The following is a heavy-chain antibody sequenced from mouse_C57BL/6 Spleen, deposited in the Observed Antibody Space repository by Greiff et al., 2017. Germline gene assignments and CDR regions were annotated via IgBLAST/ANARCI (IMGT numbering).Heavy chain of an antibody. D-gene: IGHD1-1*01. V-gene: IGHV14-2*01. CDR3: ARAETVVATDYFDY. Sequence: EVQLQQPGAELVKPGASVKLSCTASGFTITDYYMHWVKQRTEQGLEWIGRIDPEDGDTKYAPKFQGKATITVDTSSNTAYLQLISLTSEDTAVXYCARAETVVATDYFDYWGQGTTLTVSS. CDR1: GFTITDYY. J-gene: IGHJ2*01. CDR2: IDPEDGDT.